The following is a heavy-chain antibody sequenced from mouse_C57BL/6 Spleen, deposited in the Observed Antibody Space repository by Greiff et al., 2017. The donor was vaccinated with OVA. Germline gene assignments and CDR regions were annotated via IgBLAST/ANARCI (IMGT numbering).Heavy chain of an antibody. D-gene: IGHD4-1*01. J-gene: IGHJ2*01. CDR1: GYAFSSSW. Sequence: QVQLKESGPELVKPGASVKISCKASGYAFSSSWMNWVKQRPGQGLEWIGRIYPGDGDTNYTGKFQGKATLTADKSSTTAYMQLSSLTSEDSAVYFCARTWGYFDYWGQGTTLTVSS. CDR2: IYPGDGDT. V-gene: IGHV1-82*01. CDR3: ARTWGYFDY.